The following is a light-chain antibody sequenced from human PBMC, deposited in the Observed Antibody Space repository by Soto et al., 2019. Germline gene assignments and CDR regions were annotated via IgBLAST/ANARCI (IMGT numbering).Light chain of an antibody. CDR3: QQRSNWPPYT. CDR1: QSVSSY. CDR2: DAS. V-gene: IGKV3-11*01. Sequence: ILLTQSPATLSLSPGERATLSCRASQSVSSYLAWYQQKPGQAPRLLIYDASNRATGIPARFSGSGSGTDFTLTISSLEPEDFAVYYCQQRSNWPPYTFGQGTKVDIK. J-gene: IGKJ2*01.